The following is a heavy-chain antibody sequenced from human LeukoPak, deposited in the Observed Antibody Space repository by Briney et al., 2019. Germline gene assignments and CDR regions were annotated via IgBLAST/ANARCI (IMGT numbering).Heavy chain of an antibody. CDR2: INPSGGST. D-gene: IGHD6-6*01. CDR3: ARDGPSSSSVSGFDP. J-gene: IGHJ5*02. CDR1: GYTFTSYY. V-gene: IGHV1-46*01. Sequence: ASVKVSCKASGYTFTSYYMHWVRQAPGQGLELMGIINPSGGSTSYAQKFQGRVTMTRDTSTSTVYMELSSLRSEDTAVYYCARDGPSSSSVSGFDPWGQGTLVTVSS.